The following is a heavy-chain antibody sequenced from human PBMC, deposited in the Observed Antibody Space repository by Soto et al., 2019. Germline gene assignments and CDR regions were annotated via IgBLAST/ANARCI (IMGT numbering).Heavy chain of an antibody. CDR1: GYTFTSYY. CDR2: INPNNGNT. CDR3: ARGRYDFWSGYADHNYYYYYYGMDV. V-gene: IGHV1-46*01. Sequence: ASVKVSCKASGYTFTSYYMHWVRQAPGQGLEWMGIINPNNGNTSYAQKLQGRVTMTTDTSTSTAYMELRSLRSDDTAVYYCARGRYDFWSGYADHNYYYYYYGMDVWGQGTTVTVS. J-gene: IGHJ6*02. D-gene: IGHD3-3*01.